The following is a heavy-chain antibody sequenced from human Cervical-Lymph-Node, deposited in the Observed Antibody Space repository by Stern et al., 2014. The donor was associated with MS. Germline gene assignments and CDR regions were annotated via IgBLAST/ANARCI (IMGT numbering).Heavy chain of an antibody. CDR2: ISTPSRFI. V-gene: IGHV3-21*01. J-gene: IGHJ3*02. CDR1: GFTITGYS. CDR3: ARGHSGSYQRGDAFDI. Sequence: EVHLVESGGGLVKPGGSLRLSCVSSGFTITGYSMNWVRQAPGQGMEWGSSISTPSRFIYYAESMRGRFTATRDNAENSLYLQMNSLRVEDTAIYYCARGHSGSYQRGDAFDIWGQGTMVTVSS. D-gene: IGHD1-26*01.